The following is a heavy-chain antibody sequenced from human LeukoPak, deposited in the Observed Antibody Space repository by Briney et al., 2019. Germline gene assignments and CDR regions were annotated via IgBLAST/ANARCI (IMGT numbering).Heavy chain of an antibody. CDR2: ISGSGGST. CDR1: GFTFSSYA. Sequence: PGGSLRLSCAASGFTFSSYAMSWVRQAPGKGLEWVSAISGSGGSTYYADSVKGRFTISRDNSKNTLYLQMNSLRAEDTAVYYCARAPYYTYYYYMDVWGKGTTVTVSS. CDR3: ARAPYYTYYYYMDV. V-gene: IGHV3-23*01. J-gene: IGHJ6*03. D-gene: IGHD3-10*01.